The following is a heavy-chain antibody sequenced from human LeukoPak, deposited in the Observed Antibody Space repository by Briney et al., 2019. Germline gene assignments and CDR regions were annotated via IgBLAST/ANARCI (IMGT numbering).Heavy chain of an antibody. V-gene: IGHV3-21*01. Sequence: PGGSLRLSCAASGFTFSSYSMNWVRQAPGKGLEWVSSISSSSSYIYYADSVKGRFTISRDNAKNSLYLQMNSLRAEDTAVYYCAGVVGYSSGWYVNYFDYWGQGTLVTVSS. D-gene: IGHD6-19*01. CDR3: AGVVGYSSGWYVNYFDY. CDR1: GFTFSSYS. J-gene: IGHJ4*02. CDR2: ISSSSSYI.